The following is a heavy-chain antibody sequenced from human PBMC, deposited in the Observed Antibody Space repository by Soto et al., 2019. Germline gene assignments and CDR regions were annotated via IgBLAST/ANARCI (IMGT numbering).Heavy chain of an antibody. J-gene: IGHJ4*02. Sequence: SETLSLTCTVSGGSISSYYWSWIRQPPGKGLEWIGYIYYSGSTNYNPSLKSRVTISVDTSKNQFSLKLSSVTAADTAVYYCATEIAAAGGRYLDYWGQGTLVTVSS. CDR3: ATEIAAAGGRYLDY. CDR1: GGSISSYY. CDR2: IYYSGST. D-gene: IGHD6-13*01. V-gene: IGHV4-59*01.